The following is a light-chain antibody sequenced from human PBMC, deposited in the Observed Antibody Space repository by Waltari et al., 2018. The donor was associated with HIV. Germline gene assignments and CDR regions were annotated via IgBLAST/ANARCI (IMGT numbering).Light chain of an antibody. CDR3: QQYGRSPRT. J-gene: IGKJ1*01. CDR2: GAS. Sequence: EIVLKQSPGTLSLSPGERATLSCRASESVGSNYIAWYQQKPGQAPCLLIYGASNRATGTPDRFSGSGSGTDYTLTINRLEPEDFAFYYCQQYGRSPRTFGRGTKVEVK. V-gene: IGKV3-20*01. CDR1: ESVGSNY.